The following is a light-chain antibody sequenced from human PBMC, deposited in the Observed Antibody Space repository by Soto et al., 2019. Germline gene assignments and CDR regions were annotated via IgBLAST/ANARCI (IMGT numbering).Light chain of an antibody. CDR3: QQYNSYSRT. CDR1: QSISSW. Sequence: DIQMTQSPSTLSASVGDRVTITCRASQSISSWLAWYQQKPGKAPKLLIYDASSLESGVPSRFSGSGSETECTLTISSLQPDDFATYYGQQYNSYSRTLGEGTKVEIK. V-gene: IGKV1-5*01. J-gene: IGKJ1*01. CDR2: DAS.